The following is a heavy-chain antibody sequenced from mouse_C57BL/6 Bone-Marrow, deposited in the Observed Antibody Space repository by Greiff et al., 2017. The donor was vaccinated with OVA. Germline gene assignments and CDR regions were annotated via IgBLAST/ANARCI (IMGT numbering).Heavy chain of an antibody. D-gene: IGHD4-1*01. CDR1: GFTFSDAW. CDR2: IRNKANNHAT. Sequence: EVMLVESGGGLVQPGGSMKLSCAASGFTFSDAWMDWVRQSPETGLEWVAEIRNKANNHATYYAESVKGRFTISRDDSKSSVYLQMNSLRAEDTGIYYCTGLGPAMDYWGQGTSVTVSS. CDR3: TGLGPAMDY. J-gene: IGHJ4*01. V-gene: IGHV6-6*01.